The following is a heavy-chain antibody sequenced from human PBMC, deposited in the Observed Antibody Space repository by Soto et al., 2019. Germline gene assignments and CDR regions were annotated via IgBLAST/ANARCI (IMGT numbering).Heavy chain of an antibody. J-gene: IGHJ6*03. CDR1: RFSLDIYW. Sequence: EVQLVESGGGLVQPGGSLRLSCTASRFSLDIYWMHWVRQAPGQGLVWVSQISSGGSDTNYAASVKGRFTISRDNAKNTLYLQMNSLRVEDTAVYRCAILRAGCTYIDVWWNGTAVTVSS. D-gene: IGHD2-8*01. V-gene: IGHV3-74*01. CDR3: AILRAGCTYIDV. CDR2: ISSGGSDT.